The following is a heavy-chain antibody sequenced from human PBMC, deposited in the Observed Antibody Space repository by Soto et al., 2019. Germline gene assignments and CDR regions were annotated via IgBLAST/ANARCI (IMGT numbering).Heavy chain of an antibody. Sequence: ASLKVSCKVSGYTLTELSMHWVRQAPGKGLEWMGGFDPEDGETIYAQKFQGRVTMTEDTSTDTAYMELSSLRSEDTAVYYCATTHYYDSSGYSNWFDPWGQGTLVTVSS. CDR1: GYTLTELS. J-gene: IGHJ5*02. CDR2: FDPEDGET. D-gene: IGHD3-22*01. CDR3: ATTHYYDSSGYSNWFDP. V-gene: IGHV1-24*01.